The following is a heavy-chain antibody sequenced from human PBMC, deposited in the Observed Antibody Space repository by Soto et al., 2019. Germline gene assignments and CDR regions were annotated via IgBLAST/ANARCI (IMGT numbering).Heavy chain of an antibody. CDR2: IHSSGSI. D-gene: IGHD3-22*01. CDR3: ARDLDGLHDDNSGPYPRPG. J-gene: IGHJ1*01. Sequence: QVQLQESGPGQVQPSKTLSLTCTVSGGSISSDDYYWSWIRQAPGRGLEWLGYIHSSGSIYYNPSLKSRATMSIDTARNQCALKVSSVTVADTAVYYCARDLDGLHDDNSGPYPRPGWGQGTLVTVPS. V-gene: IGHV4-30-4*01. CDR1: GGSISSDDYY.